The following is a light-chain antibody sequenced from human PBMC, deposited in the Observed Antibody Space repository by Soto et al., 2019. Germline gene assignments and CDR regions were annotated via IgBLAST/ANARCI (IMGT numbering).Light chain of an antibody. CDR3: QNYNTYPPT. CDR2: QAS. J-gene: IGKJ3*01. Sequence: DIQMTQSPSTLSASVGDRVTITCRASQSISVWLAWYQQKPGKAPNLLIYQASSLEGGVPSRFSGSGSGTEFSLTLSSLQPDALATYYCQNYNTYPPTFGPGTKVDIK. V-gene: IGKV1-5*03. CDR1: QSISVW.